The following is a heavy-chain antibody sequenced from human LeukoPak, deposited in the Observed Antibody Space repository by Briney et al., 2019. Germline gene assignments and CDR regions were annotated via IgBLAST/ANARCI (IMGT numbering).Heavy chain of an antibody. CDR2: ISGSGGST. CDR1: GFTFSSYA. J-gene: IGHJ1*01. CDR3: AKDPYSGSFEYFQH. Sequence: GGSLRLSCAAPGFTFSSYAMSWVRQAPGKGLEWVSAISGSGGSTYYADSVKGRFTISRDNSKNTLYLQMNSLRDEDTAVYCCAKDPYSGSFEYFQHWGQGTLVTVSS. V-gene: IGHV3-23*01. D-gene: IGHD1-26*01.